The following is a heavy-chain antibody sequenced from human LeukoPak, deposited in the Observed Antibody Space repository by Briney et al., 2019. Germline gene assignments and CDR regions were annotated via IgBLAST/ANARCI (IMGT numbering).Heavy chain of an antibody. CDR3: ARGGGTYGSPIAH. D-gene: IGHD1-26*01. V-gene: IGHV4-59*13. CDR1: RDSIRNYY. Sequence: PSETLSLTCTVSRDSIRNYYWSWIRQPPGKGLEWIGYIYWSGTTDYNPSHKGRVTISLDLSKNQFSLNLRSVTPADTAVYYCARGGGTYGSPIAHWGQGTLVTVSS. J-gene: IGHJ4*02. CDR2: IYWSGTT.